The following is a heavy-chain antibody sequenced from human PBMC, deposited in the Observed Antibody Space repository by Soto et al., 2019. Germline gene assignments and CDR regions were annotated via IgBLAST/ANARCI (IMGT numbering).Heavy chain of an antibody. CDR2: IWYDGSNK. CDR3: ARDPHKSILTGYYSYYYYGMDV. V-gene: IGHV3-33*01. Sequence: PGGSLRLSCAASGFTFSSYGMHWVRQAPGKGLEWVAVIWYDGSNKYYADSVKGRFTISRDNSKNTLYLQMNSLRAEDTAVYYCARDPHKSILTGYYSYYYYGMDVWGQGTTVTVSS. J-gene: IGHJ6*02. CDR1: GFTFSSYG. D-gene: IGHD3-9*01.